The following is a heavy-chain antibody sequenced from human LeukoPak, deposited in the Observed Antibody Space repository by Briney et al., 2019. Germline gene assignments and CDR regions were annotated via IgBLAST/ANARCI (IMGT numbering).Heavy chain of an antibody. CDR1: GFTFSSYS. CDR2: ISSSSSYI. D-gene: IGHD6-19*01. V-gene: IGHV3-21*01. Sequence: GGSLRLSCAASGFTFSSYSMNWVRQAPGKGLEWVSSISSSSSYIYYADSVKGRFTISRDNAKNSLYLQMNSLRAEDTAVYYCARLYSSGTRYFDLWGRGTLVTVSS. CDR3: ARLYSSGTRYFDL. J-gene: IGHJ2*01.